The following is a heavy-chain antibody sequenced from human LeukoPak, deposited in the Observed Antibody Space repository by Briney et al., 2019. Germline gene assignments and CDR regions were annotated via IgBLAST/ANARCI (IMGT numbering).Heavy chain of an antibody. D-gene: IGHD3-10*01. CDR2: IISGGST. V-gene: IGHV3-23*01. CDR3: AKSVSSGSYYNNDY. J-gene: IGHJ4*02. CDR1: GFTFGSYT. Sequence: PGGSLRLSCAASGFTFGSYTMSWVRQAPGQGLEWVSGIISGGSTYYADPVKGRFTISRDNSKNTLYVQMNSLRAEDTAVYYCAKSVSSGSYYNNDYWGQGTLVTVSS.